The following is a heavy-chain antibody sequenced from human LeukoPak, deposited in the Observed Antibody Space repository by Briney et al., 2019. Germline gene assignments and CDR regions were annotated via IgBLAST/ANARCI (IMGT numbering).Heavy chain of an antibody. J-gene: IGHJ4*02. V-gene: IGHV3-30*02. CDR1: GFTFSSYG. D-gene: IGHD3-22*01. Sequence: PGGSLRPSCAASGFTFSSYGMHWVRQAPGKGLEWGAFIRYDGSNKYYADSVKGRFTISRDNSKNTLYLQMNSLRAEDTAVYYCAKPWGYYDISGQGDYWGQGTLVTVSS. CDR2: IRYDGSNK. CDR3: AKPWGYYDISGQGDY.